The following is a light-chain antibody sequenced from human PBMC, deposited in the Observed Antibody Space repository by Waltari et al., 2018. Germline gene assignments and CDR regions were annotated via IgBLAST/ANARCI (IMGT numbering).Light chain of an antibody. CDR3: QQYDIPLS. CDR2: GAS. CDR1: QDIYNS. Sequence: DIQMTQSPSSLSASVGDRVTITCQANQDIYNSLNWYQQKPGKAPNLLIYGASNLEPGVPSRFSGSGSGTHFTFTISSLQPDDFATYYCQQYDIPLSFGGGTKVAIK. V-gene: IGKV1-33*01. J-gene: IGKJ4*01.